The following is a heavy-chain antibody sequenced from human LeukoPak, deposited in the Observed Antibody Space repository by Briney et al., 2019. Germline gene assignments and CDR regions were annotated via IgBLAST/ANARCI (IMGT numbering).Heavy chain of an antibody. CDR1: GGSVSSGSYH. CDR3: ARDRFAGGLRYCDY. V-gene: IGHV4-31*03. D-gene: IGHD3-10*01. J-gene: IGHJ4*02. CDR2: IYYTGST. Sequence: SETLSLTCTVSGGSVSSGSYHWSWIRQPPGKGLEWIGYIYYTGSTYSDPSLKSRVTISIDTSKNQFSLKLSSVTAADTAVYYCARDRFAGGLRYCDYWGQGTLVTVSS.